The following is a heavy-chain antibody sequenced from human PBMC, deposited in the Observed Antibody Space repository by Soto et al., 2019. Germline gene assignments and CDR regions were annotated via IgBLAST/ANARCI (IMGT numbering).Heavy chain of an antibody. Sequence: TSETLSLTCTVSGASISSSSYYWGWIRQPPGKGLEWIGNIYYSGSTYHNPSLKSRATISVDTSKNQFSLKLSSMTAAGTAVYYCARQRSGYYRNNWFDPWGQGILVTVSS. CDR2: IYYSGST. CDR1: GASISSSSYY. J-gene: IGHJ5*02. D-gene: IGHD3-3*01. V-gene: IGHV4-39*01. CDR3: ARQRSGYYRNNWFDP.